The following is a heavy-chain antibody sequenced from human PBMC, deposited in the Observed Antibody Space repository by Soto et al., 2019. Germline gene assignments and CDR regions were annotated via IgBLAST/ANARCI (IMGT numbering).Heavy chain of an antibody. J-gene: IGHJ6*02. CDR3: ARDKGPDCSSTSCYLYYYYYGMDV. Sequence: GGSLRLSCAASGFTFSSYGMHWVRQAPGKGLEWVAVIWYDGSNKYYADSVKGRFTISRDNSKNTLYLQMNSLRAEDTAVYYCARDKGPDCSSTSCYLYYYYYGMDVWGQGTTVTVSS. CDR1: GFTFSSYG. V-gene: IGHV3-33*01. CDR2: IWYDGSNK. D-gene: IGHD2-2*01.